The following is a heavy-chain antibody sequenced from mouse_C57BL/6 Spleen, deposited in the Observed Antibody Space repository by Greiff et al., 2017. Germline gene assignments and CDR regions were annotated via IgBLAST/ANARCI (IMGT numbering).Heavy chain of an antibody. V-gene: IGHV1-18*01. CDR3: ARKAYYSNLYAMDY. CDR2: INPNNGGT. D-gene: IGHD2-5*01. J-gene: IGHJ4*01. Sequence: VQLQQSGPELVKPGASVKIPCKASGYTFTDYNMDWVKQSHGKSLEWIGDINPNNGGTIYNQKFKGKATLTVDKSSSTAYMELRSLTSEDTAVYYCARKAYYSNLYAMDYWGQGTSVTVSS. CDR1: GYTFTDYN.